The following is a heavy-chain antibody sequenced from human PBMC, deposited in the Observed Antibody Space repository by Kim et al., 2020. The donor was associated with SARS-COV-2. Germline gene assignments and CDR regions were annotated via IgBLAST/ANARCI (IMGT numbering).Heavy chain of an antibody. D-gene: IGHD3-10*01. CDR3: ARCPLSMTMVRGMITTTLLYHYNMDA. Sequence: GGSLRLSCTVSGFNFNSYSMNWVRQAPGKGLEWVSYISSSSNTVYYAGSVRGRFTISRDNAKNSLFLQMNSLRDEDTAVYYCARCPLSMTMVRGMITTTLLYHYNMDAWGQGTTVTVSS. CDR2: ISSSSNTV. CDR1: GFNFNSYS. J-gene: IGHJ6*02. V-gene: IGHV3-48*02.